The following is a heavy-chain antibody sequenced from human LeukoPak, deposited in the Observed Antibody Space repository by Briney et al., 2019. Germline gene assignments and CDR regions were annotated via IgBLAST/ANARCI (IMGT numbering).Heavy chain of an antibody. CDR2: IYSGGST. J-gene: IGHJ4*02. D-gene: IGHD5-24*01. CDR1: GFTVSSNY. Sequence: GGSLRLSCAASGFTVSSNYMSWVRQAPGKGLEWVSVIYSGGSTYYADSVEGRFTISRDNSKSTLFLQMDSLRAEDTAVYYCAKRSRASDGSPFDYWGQGALVTVSS. V-gene: IGHV3-53*01. CDR3: AKRSRASDGSPFDY.